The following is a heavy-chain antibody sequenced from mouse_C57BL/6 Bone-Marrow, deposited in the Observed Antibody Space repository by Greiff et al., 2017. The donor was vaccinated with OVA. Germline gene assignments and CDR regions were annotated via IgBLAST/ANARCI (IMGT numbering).Heavy chain of an antibody. CDR2: IYPGDGDT. Sequence: QVQLKESGPELVKPGASVKISCKASGYAFSSSWMNWVKQRPGKGLEWIGRIYPGDGDTNYNGKFKGKATLTADKSSSTAYMQLSSLTSEDSAVYFCARGYYGSNLYYWGQGTTLTVSS. CDR1: GYAFSSSW. D-gene: IGHD1-1*01. V-gene: IGHV1-82*01. J-gene: IGHJ2*01. CDR3: ARGYYGSNLYY.